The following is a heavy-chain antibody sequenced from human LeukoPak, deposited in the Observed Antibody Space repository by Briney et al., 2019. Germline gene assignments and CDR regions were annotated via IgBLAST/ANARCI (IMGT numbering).Heavy chain of an antibody. CDR2: ISGSGGST. CDR1: GVTLSTDA. D-gene: IGHD6-19*01. CDR3: AKNWQWLPIPPFDY. Sequence: PGGSLRPSSAASGVTLSTDAISSGRHAPGQGLGWGSAISGSGGSTYYADSVKGRFTISRDNSKNTLYLQMNSLRAEDTAVYYCAKNWQWLPIPPFDYWGQGTLVTVSS. V-gene: IGHV3-23*01. J-gene: IGHJ4*02.